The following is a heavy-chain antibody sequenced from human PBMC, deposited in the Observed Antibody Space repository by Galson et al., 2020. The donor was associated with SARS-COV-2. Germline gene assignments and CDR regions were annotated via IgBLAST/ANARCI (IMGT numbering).Heavy chain of an antibody. CDR1: GFAFRSYD. CDR3: ARGHVDTAMVTGRRYSYYYMAV. V-gene: IGHV3-13*01. D-gene: IGHD5-18*01. CDR2: IGTASGT. Sequence: GESLKISCPSSGFAFRSYDMHWVRQATGKGLEWGSAIGTASGTYYPGSVQGRFTISRETAKNSLYIQMNSLRAGDTAVYYCARGHVDTAMVTGRRYSYYYMAVWGKGTPVTVSS. J-gene: IGHJ6*03.